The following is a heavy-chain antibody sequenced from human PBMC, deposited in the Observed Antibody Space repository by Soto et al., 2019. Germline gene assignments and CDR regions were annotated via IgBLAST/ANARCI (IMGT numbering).Heavy chain of an antibody. CDR3: ARVPGYCSGGSCYSPFFDY. Sequence: QVQLVQSGAEVKKPGSSVKVSCKASGGTFSSYTISWVRQAPGQGLEWMGRIIPILGIANYAQKFQGRVTITADKSTSTAYMELSSVRAEDTAVYYCARVPGYCSGGSCYSPFFDYWGQGTLVTVSS. J-gene: IGHJ4*02. D-gene: IGHD2-15*01. CDR1: GGTFSSYT. V-gene: IGHV1-69*02. CDR2: IIPILGIA.